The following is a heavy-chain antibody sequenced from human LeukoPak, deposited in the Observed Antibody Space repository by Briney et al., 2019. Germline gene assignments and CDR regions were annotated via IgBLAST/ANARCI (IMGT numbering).Heavy chain of an antibody. CDR2: IIPILGIA. J-gene: IGHJ3*02. CDR3: ARDLKYYDSPPDAFDI. D-gene: IGHD3-22*01. Sequence: SVKVSCKASGGTFSSYAISWVRQAPGQGLEWMERIIPILGIANYAQKFQGRVTITADKSTSTAYMELSSLRSEDTAVYYCARDLKYYDSPPDAFDIWGQGTMVTVSS. CDR1: GGTFSSYA. V-gene: IGHV1-69*04.